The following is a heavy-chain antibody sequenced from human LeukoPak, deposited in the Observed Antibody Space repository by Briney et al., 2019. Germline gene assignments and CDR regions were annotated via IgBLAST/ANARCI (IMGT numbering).Heavy chain of an antibody. D-gene: IGHD3-10*01. J-gene: IGHJ4*02. CDR3: ASNVLLWFGEDY. V-gene: IGHV3-66*01. CDR1: GFTFSSYS. CDR2: IYSGGST. Sequence: RTGGSLRLSCAASGFTFSSYSMNWVRQAPGKGLEWVSVIYSGGSTYYADSVKGRFTISRDNSKNTLYLQMNSLRAEDTAVYYCASNVLLWFGEDYWGQGTLVTVSS.